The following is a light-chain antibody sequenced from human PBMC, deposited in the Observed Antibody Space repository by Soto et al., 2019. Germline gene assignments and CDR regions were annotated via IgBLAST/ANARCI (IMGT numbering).Light chain of an antibody. J-gene: IGKJ1*01. V-gene: IGKV3-20*01. CDR1: QNVGSTC. CDR3: QQCDVSSWT. Sequence: FVLTQSRVTLSLSPGEGATLSCRASQNVGSTCLAWYQQKPGQAPRLLIYDTSNRATGIPARFSGSGSGTDFTLTISGLEPEDFAVYYCQQCDVSSWTFGQGTKVEI. CDR2: DTS.